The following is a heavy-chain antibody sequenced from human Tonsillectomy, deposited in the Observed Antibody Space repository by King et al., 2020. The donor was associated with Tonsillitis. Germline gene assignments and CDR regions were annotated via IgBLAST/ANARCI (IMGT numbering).Heavy chain of an antibody. Sequence: QLVQSGAEVKKPGASVKVSCKASRGTFIAYYMHWVRQAPGQGLEWMGWINPNSGGTSYAQKFQGRVTMAGDTSITTAYMELRRLKSDDTARYYCALRQAYCSSTTCYSADAFDIWGQGTMVPVSS. CDR2: INPNSGGT. V-gene: IGHV1-2*02. D-gene: IGHD2-2*01. CDR3: ALRQAYCSSTTCYSADAFDI. J-gene: IGHJ3*02. CDR1: RGTFIAYY.